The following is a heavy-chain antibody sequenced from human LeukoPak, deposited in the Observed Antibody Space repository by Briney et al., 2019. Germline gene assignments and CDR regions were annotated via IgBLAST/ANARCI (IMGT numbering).Heavy chain of an antibody. CDR3: ARGRPHGNDY. D-gene: IGHD4-23*01. CDR1: GFTFSSCA. CDR2: IASDGSST. Sequence: PGGSLRLSCAASGFTFSSCAMSWVRQAPGKGLVWVSRIASDGSSTTYADSVKGRFSISRDNAKNTLYLQMNSLRVEDTAVYYCARGRPHGNDYWGQGTLVTVSS. J-gene: IGHJ4*02. V-gene: IGHV3-74*01.